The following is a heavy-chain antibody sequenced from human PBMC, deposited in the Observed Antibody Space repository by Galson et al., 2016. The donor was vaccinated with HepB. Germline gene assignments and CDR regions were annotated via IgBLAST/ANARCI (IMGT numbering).Heavy chain of an antibody. J-gene: IGHJ4*02. Sequence: LRLSCAASGFIFSTYWMTWVRQAPGKGLEWVANIKEDGTEKCYADSVKGRFTISRDNARNSLYLQMNSLRAEDTGIYYCAREGLADGSYFDYWGRGTLVTVS. CDR3: AREGLADGSYFDY. D-gene: IGHD5-24*01. CDR1: GFIFSTYW. CDR2: IKEDGTEK. V-gene: IGHV3-7*01.